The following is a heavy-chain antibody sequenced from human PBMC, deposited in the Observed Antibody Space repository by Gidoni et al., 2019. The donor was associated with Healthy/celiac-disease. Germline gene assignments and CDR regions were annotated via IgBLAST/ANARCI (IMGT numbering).Heavy chain of an antibody. V-gene: IGHV3-15*01. CDR2: IKSKTDGGTT. CDR3: TTVGYP. Sequence: EVQLVESGGGLVKPGGSLRLSCAASGFTFSNAWMSWVRQAPGKGLEWFGRIKSKTDGGTTDYAAPVKGRFTISRDDSKNTLYLQMNSLKTEDTAVYYCTTVGYPWGQGTTVTVSS. CDR1: GFTFSNAW. D-gene: IGHD5-18*01. J-gene: IGHJ6*02.